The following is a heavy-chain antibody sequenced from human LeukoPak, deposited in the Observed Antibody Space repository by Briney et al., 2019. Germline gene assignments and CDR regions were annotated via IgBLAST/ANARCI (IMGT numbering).Heavy chain of an antibody. CDR2: ISSSGSTI. J-gene: IGHJ4*02. D-gene: IGHD6-19*01. CDR1: GFTFSSYE. CDR3: ARDPSSCGLD. V-gene: IGHV3-48*03. Sequence: PGGSLRLSCAASGFTFSSYEMNWVRQAPGKGLEWVSYISSSGSTIYYADSVKGRFTISRDNAKNSLYLQRNSLRAEDTAVYYCARDPSSCGLDWGQGTLFTVSS.